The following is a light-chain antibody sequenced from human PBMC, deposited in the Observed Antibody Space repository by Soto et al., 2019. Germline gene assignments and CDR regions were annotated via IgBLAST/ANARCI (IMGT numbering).Light chain of an antibody. Sequence: DIQMPQSPSSLSASVGDRVTITCRASQIVGTYLNWYHHKSGKAPKLLIFDASSLESGVPSRFSGNGSGTEFTLTISGLQPDYFASYYCQQYNSYSGMFGQGTKVDIK. CDR3: QQYNSYSGM. J-gene: IGKJ1*01. CDR2: DAS. CDR1: QIVGTY. V-gene: IGKV1-5*01.